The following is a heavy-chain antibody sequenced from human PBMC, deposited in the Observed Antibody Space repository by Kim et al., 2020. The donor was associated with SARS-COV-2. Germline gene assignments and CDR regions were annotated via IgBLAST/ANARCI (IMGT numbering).Heavy chain of an antibody. J-gene: IGHJ5*02. Sequence: GGSLRLSCAASGFTFSSYAMHWVRQAPGKGLEWVAVISYDGSNKYYADSVKGRLTISRDNSKNTLYLQMNSLRAEDTAVYYCARGGTLLWFGELGGPNWFDPWGQGTLVTVSS. V-gene: IGHV3-30*04. CDR2: ISYDGSNK. D-gene: IGHD3-10*01. CDR3: ARGGTLLWFGELGGPNWFDP. CDR1: GFTFSSYA.